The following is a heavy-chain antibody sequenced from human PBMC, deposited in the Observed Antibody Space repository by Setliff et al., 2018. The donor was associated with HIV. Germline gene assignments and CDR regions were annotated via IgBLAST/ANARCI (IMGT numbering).Heavy chain of an antibody. CDR2: IYYGGIM. D-gene: IGHD6-13*01. J-gene: IGHJ5*02. CDR3: ARQVKYSSSPLHFDP. Sequence: SETLSLTCTVSGDSITNSFYFWAWIRQPPGKGLEWIGSIYYGGIMDYNPSLKSRVTISVDTPKNQFSLRLDSVTAADTAIHYCARQVKYSSSPLHFDPWGQGTLVTVSS. V-gene: IGHV4-39*01. CDR1: GDSITNSFYF.